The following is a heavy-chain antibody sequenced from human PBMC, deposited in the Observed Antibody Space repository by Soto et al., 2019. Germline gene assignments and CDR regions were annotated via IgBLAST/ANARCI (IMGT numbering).Heavy chain of an antibody. D-gene: IGHD1-26*01. CDR3: ARDVDKYTGSDPSGPGY. V-gene: IGHV3-7*03. J-gene: IGHJ4*02. CDR1: GFTFSRYW. Sequence: EVQLVESGGGLVQPGGSLRLSCAASGFTFSRYWMSWVRQAPGKGLEWVANIKQDGSEKYYVDSVKGRFTIPRDNAKNSLYLQMSSLRAEDTAVYYCARDVDKYTGSDPSGPGYWGQGTMITVSS. CDR2: IKQDGSEK.